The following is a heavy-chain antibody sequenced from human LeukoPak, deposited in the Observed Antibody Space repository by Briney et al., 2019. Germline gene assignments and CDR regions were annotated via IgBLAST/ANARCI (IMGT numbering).Heavy chain of an antibody. CDR3: ARDPGRGGKAVMGY. CDR2: IKEDGRVK. V-gene: IGHV3-7*01. Sequence: PGGSLRLSCAASGFIFGDYWMNWVRQAPGKGLEWVANIKEDGRVKNYVDSVRGRFTISRDNAKNSLSLEMNSLRAEDTAVYYCARDPGRGGKAVMGYWGQGTLVTVSS. CDR1: GFIFGDYW. D-gene: IGHD3-16*01. J-gene: IGHJ4*02.